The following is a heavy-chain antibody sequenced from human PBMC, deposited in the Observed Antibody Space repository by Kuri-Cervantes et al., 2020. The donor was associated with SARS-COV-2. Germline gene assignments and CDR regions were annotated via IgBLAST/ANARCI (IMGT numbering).Heavy chain of an antibody. CDR3: TTDPTLADTDYYYYYMDV. D-gene: IGHD5-18*01. CDR2: IESKTDGGTT. Sequence: GGSLRLSCAASGFTFSNAWMNWVRQAPGKGLEWVGRIESKTDGGTTDYAAPVKGRFTISGDDSKNMLFLQMNSLKTEDTAMYYCTTDPTLADTDYYYYYMDVWGKGTTVTVSS. CDR1: GFTFSNAW. J-gene: IGHJ6*03. V-gene: IGHV3-15*04.